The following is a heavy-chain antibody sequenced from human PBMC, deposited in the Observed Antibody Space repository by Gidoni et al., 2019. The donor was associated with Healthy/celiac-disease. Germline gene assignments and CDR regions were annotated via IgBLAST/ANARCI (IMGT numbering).Heavy chain of an antibody. CDR1: GCSISSSSYY. V-gene: IGHV4-39*01. D-gene: IGHD6-19*01. CDR3: ARHLTQVFSGWYSYFGY. Sequence: QLQLQESGPGLVKPSETLSLTCTVSGCSISSSSYYWGWIRQPPGKGLEWIGSIYYSGSTYYNPSPKGRVTISVDTSKNQFSLKLSSVTAADTAVYYCARHLTQVFSGWYSYFGYWGQGTLVTVSS. J-gene: IGHJ4*02. CDR2: IYYSGST.